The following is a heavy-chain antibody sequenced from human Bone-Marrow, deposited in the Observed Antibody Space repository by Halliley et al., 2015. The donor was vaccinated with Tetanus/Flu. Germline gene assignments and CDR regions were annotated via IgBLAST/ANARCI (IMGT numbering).Heavy chain of an antibody. D-gene: IGHD1-1*01. V-gene: IGHV4-59*01. CDR1: GGSMDAYY. J-gene: IGHJ4*02. Sequence: TLSLTCAVSGGSMDAYYWTWIRQPPGKGLEWIGNIRYTGDSNFNPSLKSRVTMSVDTSRDTLSLKMTSVTSADAAIYHCARLLPTSMTTDFWGQGTLVTVSS. CDR3: ARLLPTSMTTDF. CDR2: IRYTGDS.